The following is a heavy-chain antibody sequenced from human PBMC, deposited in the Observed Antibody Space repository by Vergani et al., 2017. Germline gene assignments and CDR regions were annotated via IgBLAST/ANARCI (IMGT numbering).Heavy chain of an antibody. J-gene: IGHJ3*02. D-gene: IGHD3-3*01. CDR2: IYYSGST. CDR3: ARAPPLDYFWSGALDAFDI. CDR1: GGSISSYY. Sequence: QVQLQESGPGLVKPSETLSLTCTVSGGSISSYYWSWIRQPPGKGLEWIGYIYYSGSTNYNPSLKSRVTISVDTSKNPFSLKLSSVTAADTAVYYCARAPPLDYFWSGALDAFDIWGQGTMVTVSS. V-gene: IGHV4-59*01.